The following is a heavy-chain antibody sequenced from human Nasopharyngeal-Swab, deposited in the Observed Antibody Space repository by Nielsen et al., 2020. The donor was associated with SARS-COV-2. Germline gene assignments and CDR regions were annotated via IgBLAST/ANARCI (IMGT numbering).Heavy chain of an antibody. CDR3: ARPVRPMGHYYFGMDV. V-gene: IGHV5-51*01. Sequence: GESLKISCKGSGYSFTTYWIGWVRQMPGKGLEWMGIIYPGDSNTRYSPSFQGQVTISVDKYSSTAYLQWSSPKASDTAIYYCARPVRPMGHYYFGMDVWGQGTTVTVSS. CDR2: IYPGDSNT. J-gene: IGHJ6*02. CDR1: GYSFTTYW. D-gene: IGHD4-17*01.